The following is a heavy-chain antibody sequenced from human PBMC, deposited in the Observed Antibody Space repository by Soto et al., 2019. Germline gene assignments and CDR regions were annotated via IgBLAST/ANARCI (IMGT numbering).Heavy chain of an antibody. CDR3: ARYYYDSSGYYYGWWFDP. D-gene: IGHD3-22*01. Sequence: SETLSLTCAVYGGSFSGYYWSWIRQPPGKGLEWIGEINHSGSTNYHPSLKSRVTISVDTSKNQFSLKLSSVTAADTAVYYCARYYYDSSGYYYGWWFDPWGQGTLVTVSS. CDR2: INHSGST. J-gene: IGHJ5*02. CDR1: GGSFSGYY. V-gene: IGHV4-34*01.